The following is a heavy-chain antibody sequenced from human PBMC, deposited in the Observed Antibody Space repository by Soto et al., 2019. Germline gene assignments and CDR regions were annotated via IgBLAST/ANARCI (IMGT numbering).Heavy chain of an antibody. D-gene: IGHD3-3*01. V-gene: IGHV4-59*01. Sequence: QVQLRESGPGLVKPSETLSLTCTVSGGSISSYYWSWIRQPPGKGLEWIGYIYYSGSTNYNPSLKSRVTISVDTSKNQFSLKLSSVTAADTAVYYCAGYYDFWSGYWYWGQGTLVTVSS. CDR1: GGSISSYY. CDR3: AGYYDFWSGYWY. J-gene: IGHJ4*02. CDR2: IYYSGST.